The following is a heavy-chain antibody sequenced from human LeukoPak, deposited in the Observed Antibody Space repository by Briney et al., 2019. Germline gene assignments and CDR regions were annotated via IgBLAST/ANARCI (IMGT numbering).Heavy chain of an antibody. CDR3: ARESIYDILTGIDY. V-gene: IGHV3-48*02. CDR1: GFPFSSYA. CDR2: ISSSGSTI. Sequence: PGGALILSCASSGFPFSSYAMNWVRQAPGKGLEMVSYISSSGSTIYYADSVKGRFTISRDNDKNSLYLQMNSLREEDTAVYYCARESIYDILTGIDYWGQGTLVTVSS. J-gene: IGHJ4*02. D-gene: IGHD3-9*01.